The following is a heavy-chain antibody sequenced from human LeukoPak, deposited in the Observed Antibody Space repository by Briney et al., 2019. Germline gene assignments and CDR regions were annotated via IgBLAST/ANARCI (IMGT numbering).Heavy chain of an antibody. D-gene: IGHD3-22*01. J-gene: IGHJ3*02. Sequence: PSETLSLTRTVSGGSIGSYYWSWIRQPPGKGLEWIGSIYHSGSTYYNPSLKSRVTISVDTSKNQFSLKLSSVTAADTAVYYCARPYERGAFDIWGQGTMVTVSS. CDR2: IYHSGST. CDR1: GGSIGSYY. CDR3: ARPYERGAFDI. V-gene: IGHV4-59*08.